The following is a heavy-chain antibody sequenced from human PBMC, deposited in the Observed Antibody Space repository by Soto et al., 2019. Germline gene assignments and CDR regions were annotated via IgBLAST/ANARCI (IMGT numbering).Heavy chain of an antibody. D-gene: IGHD2-21*02. Sequence: GGSLRLSCAASGFTFSSYTMSWVRQAPGKGLEWVSGISATGGSTYYADSVKGRFTLSRDNSKNTLYLQMNSLRAEDTAVYYCAKGFIRDCGGDCTVDTWGQGTLVTVSS. CDR2: ISATGGST. J-gene: IGHJ5*02. CDR3: AKGFIRDCGGDCTVDT. V-gene: IGHV3-23*01. CDR1: GFTFSSYT.